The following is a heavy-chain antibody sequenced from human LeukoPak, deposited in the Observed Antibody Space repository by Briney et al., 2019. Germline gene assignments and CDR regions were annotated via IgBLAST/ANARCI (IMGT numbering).Heavy chain of an antibody. V-gene: IGHV1-18*01. D-gene: IGHD3/OR15-3a*01. J-gene: IGHJ6*03. Sequence: ASVKVSCKASGYTFTSYGISWVRQAPGQGLEWMGWISAYNGNTNYAQKLQGRVTMTTDTSTSTAYMELRSLRSDDTAVYYCARDPRGFWDALWRYYYYMDVWGKGTTVTVSS. CDR3: ARDPRGFWDALWRYYYYMDV. CDR2: ISAYNGNT. CDR1: GYTFTSYG.